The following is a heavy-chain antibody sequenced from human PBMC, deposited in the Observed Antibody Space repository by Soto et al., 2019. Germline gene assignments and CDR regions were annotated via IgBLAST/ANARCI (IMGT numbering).Heavy chain of an antibody. CDR2: ISGSGGST. V-gene: IGHV3-23*01. CDR1: GFTFSSYA. J-gene: IGHJ3*02. Sequence: EVQLLESGGGLVQPGGSLRLSCAASGFTFSSYAMSWVRQAPGKGLEWVSAISGSGGSTYYADSVKGRFTISRDNSKNTLYLQMNSLRAEDTAVYYCARDRGSYFDAFDIWGQGTMVTVSS. D-gene: IGHD1-26*01. CDR3: ARDRGSYFDAFDI.